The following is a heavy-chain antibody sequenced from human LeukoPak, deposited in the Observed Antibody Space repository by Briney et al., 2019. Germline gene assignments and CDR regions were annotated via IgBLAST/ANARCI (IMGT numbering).Heavy chain of an antibody. CDR3: ARYKNWFGP. Sequence: SETLSLTCTVSGGSIRSYYWSWIRQPPGKGLEWIGYIYYSGSTNYNPSLKSRVTISVDTSKNQFSLKLSSVTAADTAVYYCARYKNWFGPWGQGTLVTVSS. CDR1: GGSIRSYY. J-gene: IGHJ5*02. V-gene: IGHV4-59*01. D-gene: IGHD1-1*01. CDR2: IYYSGST.